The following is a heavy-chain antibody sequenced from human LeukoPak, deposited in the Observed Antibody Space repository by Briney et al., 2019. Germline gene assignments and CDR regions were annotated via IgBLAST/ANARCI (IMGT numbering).Heavy chain of an antibody. CDR3: AKSLPAARYYFDS. CDR2: ISYDGSSE. D-gene: IGHD6-6*01. V-gene: IGHV3-30*18. CDR1: GFTFSRNA. Sequence: GGSLTLSCVASGFTFSRNAMHWVRQAPGKGLEWVALISYDGSSESYADSVKGRFTISRDNSKNTLYLQMNSLRAEDTAVYYCAKSLPAARYYFDSWGQGTLVTVSS. J-gene: IGHJ4*02.